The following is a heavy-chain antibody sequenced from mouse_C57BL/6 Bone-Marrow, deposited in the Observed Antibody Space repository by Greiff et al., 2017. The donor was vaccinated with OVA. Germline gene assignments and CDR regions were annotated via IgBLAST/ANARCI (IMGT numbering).Heavy chain of an antibody. CDR3: TRFPNYYGSSPYAMDY. V-gene: IGHV6-6*01. Sequence: EVKLLESGGGLVQPGGSMKLSCAASGFTFSDAWMDWVRQSPEKGLEWVAEIRNKANNHATYYAESVKGRFTISRDDSKSSVYLQMNSLRAEDTGIYYCTRFPNYYGSSPYAMDYWGQGTSVTVSS. CDR2: IRNKANNHAT. J-gene: IGHJ4*01. D-gene: IGHD1-1*01. CDR1: GFTFSDAW.